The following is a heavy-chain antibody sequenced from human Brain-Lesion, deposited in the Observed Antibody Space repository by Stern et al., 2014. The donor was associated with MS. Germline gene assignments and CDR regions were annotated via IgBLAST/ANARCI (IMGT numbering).Heavy chain of an antibody. CDR3: ARVYNTIYGIVTQRGSGMDV. CDR1: GFTFGNYW. Sequence: EVQLVESGGGLVQPGGSLTISCTAAGFTFGNYWMTWVRQAPGKGLELVANIKENGNEKNYVDSVKGRFTISRDNARNSLYLQMNSLRVEDTALYYCARVYNTIYGIVTQRGSGMDVWGQGTTVIVSS. V-gene: IGHV3-7*01. D-gene: IGHD3-3*01. CDR2: IKENGNEK. J-gene: IGHJ6*02.